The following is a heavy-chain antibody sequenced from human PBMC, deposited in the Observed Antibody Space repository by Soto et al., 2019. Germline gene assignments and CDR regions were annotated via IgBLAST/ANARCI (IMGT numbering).Heavy chain of an antibody. CDR2: INPNSGDT. J-gene: IGHJ6*02. CDR3: AKGGAIVAAGTRVYLYNAMDV. CDR1: GYTFTGYY. D-gene: IGHD1-26*01. Sequence: SVKVSCKASGYTFTGYYVHWVRQAPGQGLEWMGWINPNSGDTYLAQRFQGRVTMNRDTSIGTAYMELRGLTSDDTAEYYCAKGGAIVAAGTRVYLYNAMDVWGQGTTVTVSS. V-gene: IGHV1-2*02.